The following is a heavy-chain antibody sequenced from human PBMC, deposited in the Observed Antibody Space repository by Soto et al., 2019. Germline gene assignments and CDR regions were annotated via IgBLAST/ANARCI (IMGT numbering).Heavy chain of an antibody. CDR2: ISGSGGST. J-gene: IGHJ6*02. CDR3: AKEGGVVVPADMYYYYYGMAV. CDR1: GFTFSSYA. Sequence: LRLSCAASGFTFSSYAMSWVRQAPGKGLEWVSAISGSGGSTYYADSVKGRFTISRDNSKNTLYLQMNSLRAEDTAVYYCAKEGGVVVPADMYYYYYGMAVWGQGTTVTVSS. V-gene: IGHV3-23*01. D-gene: IGHD2-2*01.